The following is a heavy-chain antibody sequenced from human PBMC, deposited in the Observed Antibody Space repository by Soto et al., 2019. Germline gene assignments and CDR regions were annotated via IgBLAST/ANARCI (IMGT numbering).Heavy chain of an antibody. D-gene: IGHD6-19*01. CDR3: ARDQWLYIGGDYYYGMDV. CDR1: GDSVSSNSAA. CDR2: TYYRSKWYN. J-gene: IGHJ6*02. V-gene: IGHV6-1*01. Sequence: SQTLSLTCAISGDSVSSNSAAWNWIRQSPSRGLEWLGRTYYRSKWYNDYAVSVKSRITINPDTSKNHFSLQLNSVTPEDTAVYYCARDQWLYIGGDYYYGMDVWGQGTTVTVSS.